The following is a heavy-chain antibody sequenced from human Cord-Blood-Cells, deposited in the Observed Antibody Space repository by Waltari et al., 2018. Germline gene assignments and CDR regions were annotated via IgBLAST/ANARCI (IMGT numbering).Heavy chain of an antibody. Sequence: QVQLVQSGAEVKKPGASVKVSCKVSGYTLTELSMHWVRQAPGKGLEWMGGFGPEGGGTMYGKKVQGRGTMTEDTAKDTAYMELSSLRSEGTAVYYCATGRGYHFWSGPNRDAFDIWGQGTMVTVSS. CDR3: ATGRGYHFWSGPNRDAFDI. J-gene: IGHJ3*02. CDR2: FGPEGGGT. CDR1: GYTLTELS. V-gene: IGHV1-24*01. D-gene: IGHD3-3*01.